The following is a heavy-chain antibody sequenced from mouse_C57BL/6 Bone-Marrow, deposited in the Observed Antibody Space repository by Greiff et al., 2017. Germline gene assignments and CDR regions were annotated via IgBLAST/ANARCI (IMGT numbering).Heavy chain of an antibody. V-gene: IGHV5-9*01. CDR2: ISGGGGNT. CDR1: GFTFSSYT. Sequence: EVKLQESGGGLVKPGGSLKFSCAASGFTFSSYTMSWVRQTPEKRLEWVATISGGGGNTYYPDSVKGRFTISRDTAKNTLYLQMSSLRSEDTALYYCARHRNSSSYCDDWGQGTTLTVSS. J-gene: IGHJ2*01. CDR3: ARHRNSSSYCDD.